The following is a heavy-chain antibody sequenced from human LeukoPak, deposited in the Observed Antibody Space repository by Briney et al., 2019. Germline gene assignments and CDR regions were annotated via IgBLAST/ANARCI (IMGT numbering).Heavy chain of an antibody. CDR2: IYYSGST. D-gene: IGHD6-19*01. V-gene: IGHV4-59*08. CDR3: ARHPRIAVAGLDY. J-gene: IGHJ4*02. CDR1: GGSISSYY. Sequence: SETLSLTCTVSGGSISSYYWSWIRQPPGKGLEWIGYIYYSGSTHYNPSLKSRVTISVDTSKNQFSLKLSSVTAADTAVYYCARHPRIAVAGLDYWGQGTLVTVSS.